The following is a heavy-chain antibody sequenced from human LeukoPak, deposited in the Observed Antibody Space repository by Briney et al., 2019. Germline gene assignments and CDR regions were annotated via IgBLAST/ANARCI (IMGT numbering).Heavy chain of an antibody. D-gene: IGHD4-17*01. J-gene: IGHJ6*02. CDR1: GITVSSDY. CDR2: IYSGGGT. CDR3: AKGRDGDYDDYYGMDV. Sequence: GGSLRLSCAGSGITVSSDYMSWVRQAPGKGLEWVSAIYSGGGTYYADSVKGQFTISRDNSKNTLYLQMNSLRAEDTAVYYCAKGRDGDYDDYYGMDVWGQGTTVTVSS. V-gene: IGHV3-53*01.